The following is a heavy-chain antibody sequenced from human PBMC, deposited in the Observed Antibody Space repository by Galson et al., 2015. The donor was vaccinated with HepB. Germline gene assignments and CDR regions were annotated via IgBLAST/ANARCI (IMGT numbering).Heavy chain of an antibody. D-gene: IGHD5-24*01. CDR3: ASLETRGMTTMPFDY. Sequence: SLRLSCAASGFTFSNYAFHWVRQAPGKGLEWVALISYDGINKYYADSLKGRFTISRDKSKNTLFLQMNNMGGEDTALYYCASLETRGMTTMPFDYWGQGTLVTVSS. V-gene: IGHV3-30-3*02. J-gene: IGHJ4*02. CDR1: GFTFSNYA. CDR2: ISYDGINK.